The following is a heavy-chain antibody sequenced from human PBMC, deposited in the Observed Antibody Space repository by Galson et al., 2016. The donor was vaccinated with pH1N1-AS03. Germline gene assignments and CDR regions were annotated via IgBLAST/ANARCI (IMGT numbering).Heavy chain of an antibody. CDR1: GFALNKFW. V-gene: IGHV3-74*03. CDR2: IDTDGTSA. J-gene: IGHJ4*02. D-gene: IGHD3-10*01. CDR3: ATGRGYYYEY. Sequence: SLRLSCAASGFALNKFWMHWVRQAPGKGLEWVSQIDTDGTSATYADSVKGRFTISRDNAKNTVYLQMISLRAEDTAVYYCATGRGYYYEYWGQGTLVTVSS.